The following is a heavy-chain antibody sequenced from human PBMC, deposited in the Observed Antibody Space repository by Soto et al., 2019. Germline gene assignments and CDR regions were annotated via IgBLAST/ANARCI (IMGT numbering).Heavy chain of an antibody. D-gene: IGHD4-17*01. J-gene: IGHJ4*02. CDR3: AKGLNTVTTPSFDY. CDR1: GFTFSSYG. V-gene: IGHV3-30*18. CDR2: ISYDRSNK. Sequence: QVQLVESGGGVVQPGRSLRLSCAASGFTFSSYGMHWVRQAPGKGLEWVAVISYDRSNKYYADSVKGRFTISRDNSKNTLYLQMNSLRAEDTAVYYCAKGLNTVTTPSFDYWGQGTLVTVSS.